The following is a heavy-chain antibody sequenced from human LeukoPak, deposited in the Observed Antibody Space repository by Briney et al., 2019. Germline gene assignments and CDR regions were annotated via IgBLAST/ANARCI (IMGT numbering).Heavy chain of an antibody. CDR1: GFTFSNYA. CDR2: ISDTSHNT. J-gene: IGHJ6*02. V-gene: IGHV3-23*01. CDR3: AKVPYPDYGSWRPPFMDV. D-gene: IGHD3-10*01. Sequence: GGSLRLSCAASGFTFSNYALSGVRQAPGKGLEGVSTISDTSHNTYYADSVTGRFTISRDNSMNTLYLQMNSLRAEDTAIYFCAKVPYPDYGSWRPPFMDVWGQGTTVAVSS.